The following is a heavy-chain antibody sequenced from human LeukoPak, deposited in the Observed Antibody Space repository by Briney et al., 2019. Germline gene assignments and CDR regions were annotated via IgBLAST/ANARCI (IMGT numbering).Heavy chain of an antibody. J-gene: IGHJ6*02. CDR3: ARDLGGSKGGLDV. CDR2: ISRDSAAK. V-gene: IGHV3-48*02. D-gene: IGHD3-16*01. Sequence: GGSLRLSCAASGFTFNDFGMNWVRQAPGKGLDWVSYISRDSAAKRYADSVEGRFTISRDKAKNSLYLQMNSLRDEDTAVYFCARDLGGSKGGLDVWGQGTTVTVSS. CDR1: GFTFNDFG.